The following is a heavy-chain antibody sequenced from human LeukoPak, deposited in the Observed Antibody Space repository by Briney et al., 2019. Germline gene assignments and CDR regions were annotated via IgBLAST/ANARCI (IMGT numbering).Heavy chain of an antibody. Sequence: ASVKVSCKASGYTFTGYYMHWVRQAPGQGLEWMGWISAYNGNTNYAQKLQGRVTMTTDTSTSTAYMELRSLRSDDTAVYYCARDLLLWFGELVGEDYWGQGTLVTVSS. CDR1: GYTFTGYY. V-gene: IGHV1-18*04. D-gene: IGHD3-10*01. CDR3: ARDLLLWFGELVGEDY. CDR2: ISAYNGNT. J-gene: IGHJ4*02.